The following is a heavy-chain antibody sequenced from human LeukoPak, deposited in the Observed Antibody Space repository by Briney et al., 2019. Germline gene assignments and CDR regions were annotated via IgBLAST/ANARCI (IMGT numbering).Heavy chain of an antibody. CDR3: ARGAHKRDDYGGFFDY. CDR2: ISSDGSKK. V-gene: IGHV3-30*04. J-gene: IGHJ4*02. CDR1: GFTFSSYA. D-gene: IGHD4-23*01. Sequence: RGSLRVSCEVPGFTFSSYAMHCVREAPGEGLGCVAVISSDGSKKDYADSVKGRFTISRDNSKNTLYLQMNSLRAEDTAVYYCARGAHKRDDYGGFFDYWGQGTLVTVSS.